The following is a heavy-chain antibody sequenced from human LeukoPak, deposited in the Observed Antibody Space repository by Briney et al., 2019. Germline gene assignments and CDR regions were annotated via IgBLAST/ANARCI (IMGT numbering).Heavy chain of an antibody. CDR2: INHSGST. J-gene: IGHJ4*02. Sequence: PSETLSLTCAVYGGSFSGYYWSWIRQPPGKGLEWIGEINHSGSTNYNPSLKSRVTISVDTSKNQFSLKLSSVTAADTAVYYCASLLAFDYWGQGTLATVSS. V-gene: IGHV4-34*01. CDR3: ASLLAFDY. CDR1: GGSFSGYY.